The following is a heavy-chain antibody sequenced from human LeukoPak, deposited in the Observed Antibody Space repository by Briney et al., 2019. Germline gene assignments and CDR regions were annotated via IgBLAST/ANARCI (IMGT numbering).Heavy chain of an antibody. CDR3: ATQTVTESFDY. CDR2: IYSSGST. D-gene: IGHD4-17*01. Sequence: KTSETLSLTCTVSGGSISSGSYYWNWIRQPAGKGLEWIGRIYSSGSTNYNPSLKSRVTISVDTSKNQFSLKLSSVTAADTAVYYCATQTVTESFDYWGQGTLVTVSS. J-gene: IGHJ4*02. CDR1: GGSISSGSYY. V-gene: IGHV4-61*02.